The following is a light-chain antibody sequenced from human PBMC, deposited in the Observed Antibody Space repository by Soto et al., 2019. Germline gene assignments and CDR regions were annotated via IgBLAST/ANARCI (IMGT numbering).Light chain of an antibody. J-gene: IGKJ4*01. CDR2: AAF. CDR3: QQLNTYPPT. CDR1: QGISTS. V-gene: IGKV1-9*01. Sequence: DIQLTQSPSFLSASVGDRVTIACRASQGISTSLGWYQQKPGTAPKLLIYAAFTLQSGVPSRFSGSGSGTEFTLTISSLQPEDFATYYCQQLNTYPPTFGGGTKVEIK.